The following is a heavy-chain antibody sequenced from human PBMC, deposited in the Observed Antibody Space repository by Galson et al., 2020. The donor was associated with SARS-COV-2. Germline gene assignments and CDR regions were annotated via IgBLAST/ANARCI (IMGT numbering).Heavy chain of an antibody. CDR3: ARDTPDDYAPGGFDY. Sequence: GSLRLSCAASGFTFSSYAMHWVRQAPGKGLEWVAVISYDGSNKYYADSVKGRFTISRDNSKNTLYLQMNSLRAEDTAVYYCARDTPDDYAPGGFDYWGKGTLVTVSS. J-gene: IGHJ4*02. CDR1: GFTFSSYA. V-gene: IGHV3-30*04. CDR2: ISYDGSNK. D-gene: IGHD4-17*01.